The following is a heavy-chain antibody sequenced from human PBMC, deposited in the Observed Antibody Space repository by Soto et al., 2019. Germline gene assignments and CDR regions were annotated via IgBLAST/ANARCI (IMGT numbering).Heavy chain of an antibody. J-gene: IGHJ4*02. CDR3: ARVTYGSGSSYYLDY. CDR1: VGSFSGYD. CDR2: INHSGST. D-gene: IGHD3-10*01. V-gene: IGHV4-34*01. Sequence: PSETLSLTCSVYVGSFSGYDWSWIRPPPGKGLEWIWEINHSGSTNYNPSLKSRVTISVATSKNQFSLKLSSVTAADTAVYYCARVTYGSGSSYYLDYWGQGTLVNVS.